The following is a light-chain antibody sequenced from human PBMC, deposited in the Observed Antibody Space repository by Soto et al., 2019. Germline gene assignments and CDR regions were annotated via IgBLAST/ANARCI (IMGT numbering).Light chain of an antibody. Sequence: EIVLTQSPATLSLSPGERATLSCRASQSVSSYLAWYQQKPGQAPRLLLYDASNRATGISARFSGSGSGTDFTLTISSREPEDFAVYYCQQRSKWPPEVTFGQGTRLEIK. CDR2: DAS. V-gene: IGKV3-11*01. CDR1: QSVSSY. CDR3: QQRSKWPPEVT. J-gene: IGKJ5*01.